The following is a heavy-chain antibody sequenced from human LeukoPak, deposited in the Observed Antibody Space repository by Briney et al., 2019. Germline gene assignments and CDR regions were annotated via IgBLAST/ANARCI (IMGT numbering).Heavy chain of an antibody. CDR1: GFTFSSYG. J-gene: IGHJ4*02. V-gene: IGHV3-30*02. CDR2: IRYDGNKK. CDR3: VKDNPFDY. Sequence: GGSLRLSCAASGFTFSSYGMLWVRQAPGKGLDWVAFIRYDGNKKLYADSVKGRFTISRDNSKNTLYLYINSLRPEDTAVYYCVKDNPFDYWGQGTLVIVSS.